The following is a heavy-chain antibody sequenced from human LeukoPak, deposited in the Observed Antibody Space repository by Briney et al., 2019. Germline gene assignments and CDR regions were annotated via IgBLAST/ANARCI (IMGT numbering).Heavy chain of an antibody. V-gene: IGHV4-34*01. CDR1: GGSFSGYY. J-gene: IGHJ5*02. CDR2: INHSGST. CDR3: ASRWELLGAYNWFDP. Sequence: ASETLSLTCAVYGGSFSGYYWSWIRQPPGKGLEWIGEINHSGSTNYNPSLKSRVTISVDTSKNQFSLKLSSVTAADTAVYYCASRWELLGAYNWFDPWGQGTLVTVSS. D-gene: IGHD1-26*01.